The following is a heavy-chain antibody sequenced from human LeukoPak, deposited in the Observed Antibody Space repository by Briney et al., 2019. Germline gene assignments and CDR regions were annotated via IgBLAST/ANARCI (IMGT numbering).Heavy chain of an antibody. Sequence: SETLSLTCTVSGGSISSGGYYWSWIRQPPGKGLEWIGYIYHSGSTYYNPSLKSRVTISVDTSKNQFSLKLSSVTAADTAVYYCARDQSGSYYVDTLDYWGQGTLVTVSS. D-gene: IGHD1-26*01. CDR2: IYHSGST. CDR3: ARDQSGSYYVDTLDY. V-gene: IGHV4-30-2*01. J-gene: IGHJ4*02. CDR1: GGSISSGGYY.